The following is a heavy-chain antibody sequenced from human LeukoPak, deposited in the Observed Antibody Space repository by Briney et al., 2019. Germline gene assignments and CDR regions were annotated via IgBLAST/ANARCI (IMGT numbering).Heavy chain of an antibody. CDR3: ARDREMIPTSHAFDI. D-gene: IGHD3-22*01. J-gene: IGHJ3*02. Sequence: GGSLRLSCAASGFTFSSYWMHWVRHAPGKGLVWVSRINSDGSSTSYADSVKGRFTISRDNAKNTLYLQMNSLRAEDTAVYYCARDREMIPTSHAFDIWGQGTMVTVSS. CDR2: INSDGSST. CDR1: GFTFSSYW. V-gene: IGHV3-74*01.